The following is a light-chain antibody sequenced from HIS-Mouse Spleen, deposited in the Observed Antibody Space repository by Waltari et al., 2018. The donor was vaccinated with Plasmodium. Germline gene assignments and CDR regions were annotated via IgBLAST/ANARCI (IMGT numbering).Light chain of an antibody. Sequence: EIVLTQSPATLSSSPGDRATLSCRASQSISSYLAWYQQKPGQAPRLLIYAASNRAIGIPSRFSGSGSGTDFTLTISSLEPEDFAVYYCQQRSNWPLTFGGGTKVEIK. V-gene: IGKV3-11*01. CDR2: AAS. CDR3: QQRSNWPLT. CDR1: QSISSY. J-gene: IGKJ4*01.